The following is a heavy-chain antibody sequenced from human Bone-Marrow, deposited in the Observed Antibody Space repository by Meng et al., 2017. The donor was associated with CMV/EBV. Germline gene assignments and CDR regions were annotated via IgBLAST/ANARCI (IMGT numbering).Heavy chain of an antibody. J-gene: IGHJ6*02. CDR2: MNPNSGNT. D-gene: IGHD2-15*01. CDR1: GYTFTSYD. Sequence: ASVKVSCKASGYTFTSYDINWVRQATGQGLEWMGWMNPNSGNTGYAQKFQGRVTMTTDTSTSTAYMELRSLRSDDTAVYYCARVPRSPSGDYGMDVWAQGTTVTVSS. V-gene: IGHV1-8*01. CDR3: ARVPRSPSGDYGMDV.